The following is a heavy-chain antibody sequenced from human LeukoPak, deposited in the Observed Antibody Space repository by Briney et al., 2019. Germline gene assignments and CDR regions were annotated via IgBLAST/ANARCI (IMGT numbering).Heavy chain of an antibody. CDR3: AIQPRRHFDY. J-gene: IGHJ4*02. CDR1: GLTFSSHW. Sequence: GGSLRLSCAASGLTFSSHWMHWVRQAPGKGLEWVSVIYSGGSTYYADSVKGRSTISRDNSKNTLYLQMNSLRAEDTAVYYCAIQPRRHFDYWGQGTLVTVSS. CDR2: IYSGGST. V-gene: IGHV3-66*04.